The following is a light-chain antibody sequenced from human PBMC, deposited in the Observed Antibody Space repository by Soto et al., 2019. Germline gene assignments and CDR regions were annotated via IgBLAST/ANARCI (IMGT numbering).Light chain of an antibody. CDR1: EPVRTNF. V-gene: IGKV3-20*01. J-gene: IGKJ4*01. Sequence: EIVLTQFPATLSLSPGESATLSCWASEPVRTNFLGWYQQRPGQAPRLLIYGDSNRAAGIPDRFPGGGSGTDFTLRIRGVEPEDFAVYYCQQYGSAPLTFGGVTKVEIK. CDR2: GDS. CDR3: QQYGSAPLT.